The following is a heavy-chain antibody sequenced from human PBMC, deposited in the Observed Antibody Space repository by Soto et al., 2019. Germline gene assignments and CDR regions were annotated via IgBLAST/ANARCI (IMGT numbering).Heavy chain of an antibody. CDR1: GFTFSSYS. Sequence: EVQLVESGGGLVKPGGSLRISCAASGFTFSSYSMNWVRQAPGKGLEWVSSISSSSSYIYYADSVKGRFTISRDNAKNSLYLQMNSLRAEDTAVYYCARDLYGSGSYHFDYWGQGTLVTVSS. CDR3: ARDLYGSGSYHFDY. D-gene: IGHD3-10*01. V-gene: IGHV3-21*01. CDR2: ISSSSSYI. J-gene: IGHJ4*02.